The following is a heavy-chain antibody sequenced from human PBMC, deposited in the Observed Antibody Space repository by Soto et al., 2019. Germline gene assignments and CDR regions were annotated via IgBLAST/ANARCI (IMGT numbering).Heavy chain of an antibody. CDR3: ARDRTTYYDFWSGYPPYYYGMDV. CDR2: IYYSGST. Sequence: PSETLSLTCTFSGGSISSYYWSWIRQPPGKGLEWIGYIYYSGSTNYNPSLKSRVTISVDTSKNQFSLKLSSVTAADTAVYYCARDRTTYYDFWSGYPPYYYGMDVWGQGTTVTV. D-gene: IGHD3-3*01. V-gene: IGHV4-59*01. CDR1: GGSISSYY. J-gene: IGHJ6*02.